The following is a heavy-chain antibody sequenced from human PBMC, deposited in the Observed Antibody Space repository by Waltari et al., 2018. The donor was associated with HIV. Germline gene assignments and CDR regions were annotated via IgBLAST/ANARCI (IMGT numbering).Heavy chain of an antibody. Sequence: EVQLLESGGGLIQPGGSLRLSCAASGFSFINSAMSWVRQAPGKGLEWVSSISGTGGSTYYADSVKGRFTISRDNSKNTLYLQMHGLRAEDTAIYYCAKTVVVINPSHRYFDLWGRGTLVTVSS. CDR1: GFSFINSA. V-gene: IGHV3-23*01. J-gene: IGHJ2*01. D-gene: IGHD2-15*01. CDR3: AKTVVVINPSHRYFDL. CDR2: ISGTGGST.